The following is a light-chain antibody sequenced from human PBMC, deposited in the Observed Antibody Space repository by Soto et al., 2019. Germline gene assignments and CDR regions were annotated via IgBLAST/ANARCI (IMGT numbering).Light chain of an antibody. CDR3: QHYGNSPPSVT. Sequence: DIQISKSPSTLSASVGDRVTITCRASQTIDSWLAWYQQRPGKPPNLLIYKASTLASGVPSRFSGSGSGTDFTLTINRLEPEDFAVYYCQHYGNSPPSVTFGPGTKVDIK. J-gene: IGKJ3*01. CDR2: KAS. V-gene: IGKV1-5*03. CDR1: QTIDSW.